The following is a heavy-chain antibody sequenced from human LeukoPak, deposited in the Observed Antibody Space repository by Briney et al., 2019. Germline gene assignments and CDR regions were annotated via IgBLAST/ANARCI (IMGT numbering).Heavy chain of an antibody. J-gene: IGHJ4*02. CDR1: GFAFSSYS. V-gene: IGHV3-21*01. CDR2: ISSSSSYI. CDR3: ASAGGYCSGGSCYTSGYFDY. D-gene: IGHD2-15*01. Sequence: GGSLRLSCAASGFAFSSYSMNWVRQAPGKGLEWVSSISSSSSYIYYADSVKGRFTISRDNAKNSLYLQMNSLRAEDTAVYYCASAGGYCSGGSCYTSGYFDYWGQGTLVTVSS.